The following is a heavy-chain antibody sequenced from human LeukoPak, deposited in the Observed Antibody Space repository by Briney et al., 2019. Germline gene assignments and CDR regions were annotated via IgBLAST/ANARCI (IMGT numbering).Heavy chain of an antibody. CDR2: ISSSGSYI. CDR3: ARISDCSGGSCYSKNY. Sequence: GGSLRISCAASGCTFSSYNMNWVRQAPGKGLEWVSSISSSGSYINYADSVKGRFTISRDNTKNSLYLQMNSLRVEDTAVYYCARISDCSGGSCYSKNYWGQGTLVTVSS. CDR1: GCTFSSYN. D-gene: IGHD2-15*01. V-gene: IGHV3-21*01. J-gene: IGHJ4*02.